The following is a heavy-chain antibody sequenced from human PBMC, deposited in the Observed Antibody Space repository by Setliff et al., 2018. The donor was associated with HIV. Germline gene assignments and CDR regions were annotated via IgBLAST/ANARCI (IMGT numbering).Heavy chain of an antibody. D-gene: IGHD1-26*01. V-gene: IGHV3-23*01. CDR1: GFTFSTYS. Sequence: GGSLRLSCAASGFTFSTYSMVWVRQAPGKGLEWVSGIGGAYDGNTYHADSVKDRFTIFRENSKNIVYLQMSNLRAEDTALYYCAKVMITTTWAFDFWGQGTPVTVSS. CDR2: IGGAYDGNT. CDR3: AKVMITTTWAFDF. J-gene: IGHJ4*02.